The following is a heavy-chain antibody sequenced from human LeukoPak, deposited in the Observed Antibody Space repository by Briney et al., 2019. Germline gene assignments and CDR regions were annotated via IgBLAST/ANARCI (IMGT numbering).Heavy chain of an antibody. CDR1: GNYW. Sequence: GGSLRLSCAASGNYWMHWVRQVPGKGLVWVSHINSDGSWTSYADSVKGRFTISKDNAKNTVYLQMNSLRAEDTAVYYCARVEYGSGWYEDYWGQGTLVTVSS. CDR3: ARVEYGSGWYEDY. D-gene: IGHD6-19*01. CDR2: INSDGSWT. J-gene: IGHJ4*02. V-gene: IGHV3-74*01.